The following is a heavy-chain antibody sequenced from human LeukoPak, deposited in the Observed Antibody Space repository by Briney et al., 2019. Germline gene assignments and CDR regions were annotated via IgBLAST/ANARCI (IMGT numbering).Heavy chain of an antibody. CDR1: GYTLTELS. CDR3: ARELSSSGSYYKKWAFDY. V-gene: IGHV1-24*01. Sequence: ASVKVSCKVSGYTLTELSMHWVRQAPGKGLEWMGGFDPEDGETIYAQKFQGRVTMTRDTSISTAYMELSRLRSDDTAVYYCARELSSSGSYYKKWAFDYWGQGTLVTVSS. D-gene: IGHD3-10*01. CDR2: FDPEDGET. J-gene: IGHJ4*02.